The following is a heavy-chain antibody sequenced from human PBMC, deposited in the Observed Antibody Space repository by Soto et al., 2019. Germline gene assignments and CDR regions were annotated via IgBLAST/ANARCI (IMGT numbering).Heavy chain of an antibody. Sequence: GGSLRLSCAASGFTFSSYAMHWVRQAPGKGLEYVSAISSNGGSTYYANSVKGRFTISRDNSKNTLYLQMGSLRAEDMAVYYCARDKYTIKYGDNPFDYWGQGTLVTVSS. CDR2: ISSNGGST. V-gene: IGHV3-64*01. J-gene: IGHJ4*02. D-gene: IGHD4-17*01. CDR3: ARDKYTIKYGDNPFDY. CDR1: GFTFSSYA.